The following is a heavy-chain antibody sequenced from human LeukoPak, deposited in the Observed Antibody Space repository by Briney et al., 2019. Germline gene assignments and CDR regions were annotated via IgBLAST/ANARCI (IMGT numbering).Heavy chain of an antibody. V-gene: IGHV4-4*02. Sequence: SETLSLTCAVSGGSISSSNWWSWVRQPPGKGLEWIGEIYHSGSTNYNPSLKSRVTISVDKSKNQFSLKLSSVTAADTAVYYCARGGIAARPYYYYGMDVWGQGTTVTVSS. J-gene: IGHJ6*02. D-gene: IGHD6-6*01. CDR3: ARGGIAARPYYYYGMDV. CDR1: GGSISSSNW. CDR2: IYHSGST.